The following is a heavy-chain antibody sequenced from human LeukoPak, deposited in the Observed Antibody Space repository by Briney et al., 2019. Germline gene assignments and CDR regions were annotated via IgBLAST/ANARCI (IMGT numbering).Heavy chain of an antibody. D-gene: IGHD6-19*01. CDR2: ISYDGSNK. Sequence: PGGSLRLSCAASGFTFSSYAMHWVRQAPGKGLEWVAVISYDGSNKHYADSVKGRFTISRDNSKNTLYLQMNSLRAEDTAVYYCARGSGWDDAFDIWGQGTMVTVSS. J-gene: IGHJ3*02. CDR1: GFTFSSYA. V-gene: IGHV3-30*04. CDR3: ARGSGWDDAFDI.